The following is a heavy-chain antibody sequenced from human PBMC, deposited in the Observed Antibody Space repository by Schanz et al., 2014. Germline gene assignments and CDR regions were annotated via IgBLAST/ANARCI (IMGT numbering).Heavy chain of an antibody. Sequence: EVQLLESGGGLVQPGGSLRLSCAASGFTFSSNAMCWVRQAPGKGLEWVANIKQDESERSYVDSVKGRFTISRDNAKNSLYLEMNSLRAEDTAVYYCARGRARQLVHWFDPWGQGTLVTVSS. CDR3: ARGRARQLVHWFDP. CDR1: GFTFSSNA. J-gene: IGHJ5*02. D-gene: IGHD6-13*01. CDR2: IKQDESER. V-gene: IGHV3-7*01.